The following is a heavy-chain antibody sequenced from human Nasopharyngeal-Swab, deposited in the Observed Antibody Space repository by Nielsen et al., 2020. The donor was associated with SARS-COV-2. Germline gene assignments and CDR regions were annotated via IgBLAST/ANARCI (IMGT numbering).Heavy chain of an antibody. CDR2: INAGNGNT. V-gene: IGHV1-3*01. Sequence: ASVKVSCKASGYTFTTYAMHWVRQAPGQRLEWMGWINAGNGNTQYSQKFQGRVTMTRDTSASTAYMELSSLRSEDTAVYYCARDHRGRSIYFMDVWGQGTTVTVSS. CDR1: GYTFTTYA. J-gene: IGHJ6*02. D-gene: IGHD3-3*02. CDR3: ARDHRGRSIYFMDV.